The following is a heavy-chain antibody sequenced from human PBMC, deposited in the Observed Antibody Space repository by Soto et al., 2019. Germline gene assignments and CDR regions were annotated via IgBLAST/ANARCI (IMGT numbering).Heavy chain of an antibody. CDR1: GFTFSSYA. J-gene: IGHJ4*02. Sequence: QVQLVESGGGVVQPGRSLRLSCAASGFTFSSYAMHWVRQAPGKGLEWVAVISYDGSNKYYADSVKGRFTISRDNSKNTLYLQMNSLRAEDTAVYYCARGYGGNQLLDYWGQGTPVTVSS. CDR2: ISYDGSNK. CDR3: ARGYGGNQLLDY. V-gene: IGHV3-30-3*01. D-gene: IGHD2-15*01.